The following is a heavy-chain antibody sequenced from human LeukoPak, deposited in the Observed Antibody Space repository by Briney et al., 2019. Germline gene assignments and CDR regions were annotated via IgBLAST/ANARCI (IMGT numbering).Heavy chain of an antibody. D-gene: IGHD3-3*01. CDR3: ARGWSGPYYFDY. CDR1: GYTFTDYY. V-gene: IGHV1-2*02. J-gene: IGHJ4*02. CDR2: INPYTGGT. Sequence: ASVKVSCKASGYTFTDYYMHWVRQGPGQGLEWMAWINPYTGGTNYAQRFQGRVTMTRDTSISTAYMELNSLRSDDTAVYYCARGWSGPYYFDYWGQGTLVTVSS.